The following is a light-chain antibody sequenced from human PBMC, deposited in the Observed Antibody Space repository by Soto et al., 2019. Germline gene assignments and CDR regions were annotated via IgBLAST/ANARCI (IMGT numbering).Light chain of an antibody. CDR3: QQYNNWPPKWT. V-gene: IGKV3-15*01. Sequence: EIVMTQSPATLSVSPGGRATLSCRASQSVSSNLAWYQQKPGQAPRLLIYGASTRATGIPARFSGSGSGTEFTLTISSLQSEDFAVYYCQQYNNWPPKWTFGQGTKVDI. J-gene: IGKJ1*01. CDR1: QSVSSN. CDR2: GAS.